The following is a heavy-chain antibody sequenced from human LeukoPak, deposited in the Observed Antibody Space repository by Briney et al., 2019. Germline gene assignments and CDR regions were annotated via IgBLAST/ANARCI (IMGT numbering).Heavy chain of an antibody. CDR2: ISSSSSYI. CDR3: ARGYSVRGDY. J-gene: IGHJ4*02. Sequence: TGGSLRLSCAASGFTFSSYSMNWVRQAPGKGLEWVSSISSSSSYIYYADSVKGRFTISRDNAKNTLYLQMNSLRVEDTAVYYCARGYSVRGDYWGQGTLVTVSS. D-gene: IGHD2-21*01. V-gene: IGHV3-21*01. CDR1: GFTFSSYS.